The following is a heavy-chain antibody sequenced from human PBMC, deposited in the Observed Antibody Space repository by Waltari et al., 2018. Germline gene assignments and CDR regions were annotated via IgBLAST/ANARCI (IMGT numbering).Heavy chain of an antibody. Sequence: EVQLVESGGGLVQPGGSLRLCCGGSGFTVIRNYMNWVRQTPGKGLEWVSIIYSGGSTYYTDSVKGRFTISRDNSKNTLHLQMNSLRAEDTAVYFCSYGRFEYWGQGTLVTVSS. V-gene: IGHV3-66*02. CDR1: GFTVIRNY. CDR3: SYGRFEY. J-gene: IGHJ4*02. CDR2: IYSGGST. D-gene: IGHD5-18*01.